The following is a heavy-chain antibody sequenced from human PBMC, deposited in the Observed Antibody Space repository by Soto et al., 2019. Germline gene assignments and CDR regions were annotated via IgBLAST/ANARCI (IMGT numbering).Heavy chain of an antibody. Sequence: SETLSLTCTVSGGSISSSSYYWGWIRQPPGKGLEWIGSIYYSGSTYYNPSLKSRVTISVDTSKNQFSLKLSSVTAADTAVYYCVRGRDFWSGYDSMDVWGKGNTVTVSS. CDR2: IYYSGST. J-gene: IGHJ6*03. V-gene: IGHV4-39*01. D-gene: IGHD3-3*01. CDR1: GGSISSSSYY. CDR3: VRGRDFWSGYDSMDV.